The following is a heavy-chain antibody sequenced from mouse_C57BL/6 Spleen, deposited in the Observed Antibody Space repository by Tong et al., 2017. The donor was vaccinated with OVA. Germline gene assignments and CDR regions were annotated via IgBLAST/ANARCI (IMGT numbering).Heavy chain of an antibody. V-gene: IGHV1-15*01. CDR1: GYTFTDYE. CDR3: TSPYYYGSSLGY. D-gene: IGHD1-1*01. J-gene: IGHJ2*01. CDR2: IDPETGGT. Sequence: VQLQESGAELVRPGASVTLSCKASGYTFTDYEMHWVKQTPVHGLEWIGAIDPETGGTAYNQKFKGKATLTADKSSSRAYMELRSLTTEESAVYYCTSPYYYGSSLGYWGQGTTLTVSS.